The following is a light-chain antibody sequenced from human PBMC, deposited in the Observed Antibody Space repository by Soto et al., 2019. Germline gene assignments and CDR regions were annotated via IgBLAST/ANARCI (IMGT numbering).Light chain of an antibody. CDR2: SAS. CDR3: HQYNNWRT. J-gene: IGKJ5*01. CDR1: QSLSGN. Sequence: EMVMTQSPATLSASPGESATLSCRASQSLSGNLAWYQQKPGQAPRLIIYSASTRATGIPARFSGSGSGTEFTLTISSLQSEDFAIYYCHQYNNWRTFGQGTRLEIK. V-gene: IGKV3-15*01.